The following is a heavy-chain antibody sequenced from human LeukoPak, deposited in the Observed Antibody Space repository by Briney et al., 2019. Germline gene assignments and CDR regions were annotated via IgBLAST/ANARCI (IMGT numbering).Heavy chain of an antibody. CDR3: AKDIRTRVTAGFYFDY. CDR1: EFTFSSYG. J-gene: IGHJ4*02. D-gene: IGHD2-2*01. CDR2: IWYDGSNE. V-gene: IGHV3-33*06. Sequence: GRSLRLPCAASEFTFSSYGMHWVRQAPGKGLEWVAVIWYDGSNEYYTDSVKGRFTISRDNSKNTLYLQMSSLRAEDTAVYYCAKDIRTRVTAGFYFDYWGLGTLVTVSS.